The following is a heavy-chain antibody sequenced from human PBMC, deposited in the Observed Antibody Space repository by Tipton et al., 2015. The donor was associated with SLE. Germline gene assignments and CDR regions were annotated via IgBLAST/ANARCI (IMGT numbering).Heavy chain of an antibody. Sequence: TLSLTCAVSGGSISSGGYSWSWLRQPPGMGLEWIGYIYYSGTTSYNSSFKSRVTISADRSNNQFSLNLTSVTAADTAVYYCARDNWVSRGNTWDFYGMDVWGQGTTVTVSS. CDR2: IYYSGTT. J-gene: IGHJ6*02. D-gene: IGHD7-27*01. CDR3: ARDNWVSRGNTWDFYGMDV. CDR1: GGSISSGGYS. V-gene: IGHV4-30-2*01.